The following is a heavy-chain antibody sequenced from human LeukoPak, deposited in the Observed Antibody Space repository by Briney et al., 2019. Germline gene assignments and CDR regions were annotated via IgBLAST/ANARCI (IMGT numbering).Heavy chain of an antibody. CDR2: IRYDGSNK. V-gene: IGHV3-30*02. Sequence: PGGSLRLSCAASGFTFSSYGMHWVCQAPGKGLEWVAFIRYDGSNKYYADSVKGRFTISRDNSKNTLYLQMNSLRAEDTAVYYCAKKGYSSSWLFDYWGQGTLVTVSS. D-gene: IGHD6-13*01. CDR1: GFTFSSYG. J-gene: IGHJ4*02. CDR3: AKKGYSSSWLFDY.